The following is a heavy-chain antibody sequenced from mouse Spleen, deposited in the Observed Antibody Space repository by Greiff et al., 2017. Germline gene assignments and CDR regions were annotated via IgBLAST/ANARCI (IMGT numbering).Heavy chain of an antibody. D-gene: IGHD1-1*01. CDR3: ARGGITTVVATGDAMDY. CDR1: GYTFTSYT. J-gene: IGHJ4*01. V-gene: IGHV1-4*01. Sequence: QVQLQQSGAELARPGASVKMSCKASGYTFTSYTMHWVKQRPGQGLEWIGYINPSSGYTKYNQKFKDKATLTADKSSSTAYMQLSSLTSEDSAVYYCARGGITTVVATGDAMDYWGQGTSVTVSS. CDR2: INPSSGYT.